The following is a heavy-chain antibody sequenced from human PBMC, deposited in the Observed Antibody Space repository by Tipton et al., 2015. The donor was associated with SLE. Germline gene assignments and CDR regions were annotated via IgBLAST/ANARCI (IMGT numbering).Heavy chain of an antibody. D-gene: IGHD5-18*01. CDR2: VYYSGRT. Sequence: TLSLTCTVSGGPISTYYWSWIRQPPGKGLEWIGYVYYSGRTSYNSSLKSRVTISVDTSKNQFSLKLNSVTAADTAVYYCARVDTAMVFPFGGYYLDYWGQGILVTVSS. CDR1: GGPISTYY. J-gene: IGHJ4*02. CDR3: ARVDTAMVFPFGGYYLDY. V-gene: IGHV4-59*01.